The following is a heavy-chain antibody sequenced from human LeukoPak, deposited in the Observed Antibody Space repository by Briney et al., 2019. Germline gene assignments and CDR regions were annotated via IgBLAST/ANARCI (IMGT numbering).Heavy chain of an antibody. Sequence: PSETLSLTCAVYGESFSGYHWSWIRQPPGKGLEWIGEINHSGSTNYNPSLKSRVTISVDTSKNQFSLKLSSVTAADTAVYYCASPFSWLHWGQGTLVTVSS. CDR2: INHSGST. D-gene: IGHD2/OR15-2a*01. V-gene: IGHV4-34*01. J-gene: IGHJ4*02. CDR1: GESFSGYH. CDR3: ASPFSWLH.